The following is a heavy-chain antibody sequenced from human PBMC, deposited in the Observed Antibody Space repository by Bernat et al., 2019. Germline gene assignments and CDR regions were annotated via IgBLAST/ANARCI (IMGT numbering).Heavy chain of an antibody. D-gene: IGHD3-3*01. CDR3: ARDQVGDFWSGYYSTDYYYGMDV. J-gene: IGHJ6*02. Sequence: EVQLVESGGGLGQPGGSLRLSCATSGFTFSSYEMNWFRQAPGKGLEWVSYISSGGGGSTTYYADSVKGRFTISRDNAKSSLYLQMNSLRAEDTAVYYCARDQVGDFWSGYYSTDYYYGMDVWGQGTTVTVSS. V-gene: IGHV3-48*03. CDR1: GFTFSSYE. CDR2: ISSGGGGSTT.